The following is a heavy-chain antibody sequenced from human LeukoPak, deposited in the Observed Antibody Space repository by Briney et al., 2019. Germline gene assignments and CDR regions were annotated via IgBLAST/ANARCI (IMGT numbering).Heavy chain of an antibody. CDR1: RGSISGHY. Sequence: PSETLSLTCTVSRGSISGHYWSWIRQSPGKGLEWIGNIYYSGSTNYNPSLKSRVTISVDTSKNQFSLKLSSVTAADTAVYYCARYLVDTAPHYFDYWGQGTLVTVSS. CDR3: ARYLVDTAPHYFDY. J-gene: IGHJ4*02. D-gene: IGHD5-18*01. CDR2: IYYSGST. V-gene: IGHV4-59*11.